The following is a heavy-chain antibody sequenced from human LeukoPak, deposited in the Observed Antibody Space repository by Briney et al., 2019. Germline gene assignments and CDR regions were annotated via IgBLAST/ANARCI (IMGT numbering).Heavy chain of an antibody. V-gene: IGHV3-53*01. Sequence: GGSLRLSCAASGFTFSSYSMNWVRQAPGKGLEWVSVIYSGGSTYYADSVKGRFTISRDNSKNTLYLQMNSLRAEDTAVYYCASSGSYGANYFDYWGQGTLVTVSS. CDR3: ASSGSYGANYFDY. D-gene: IGHD1-26*01. CDR1: GFTFSSYS. CDR2: IYSGGST. J-gene: IGHJ4*02.